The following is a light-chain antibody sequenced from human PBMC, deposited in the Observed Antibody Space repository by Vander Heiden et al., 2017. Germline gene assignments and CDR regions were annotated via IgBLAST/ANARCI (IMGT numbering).Light chain of an antibody. V-gene: IGLV2-14*03. CDR2: DVT. J-gene: IGLJ1*01. Sequence: QSALPQPASGSGSLGQSITISCAGTSSDVGGYDSVSWYQQHPGKAPKLMIYDVTYRPSGVSIRFSGSKSGNTASLTISGLQAEDESDYYCSSYTTSGTRVFGTGTNVTVL. CDR3: SSYTTSGTRV. CDR1: SSDVGGYDS.